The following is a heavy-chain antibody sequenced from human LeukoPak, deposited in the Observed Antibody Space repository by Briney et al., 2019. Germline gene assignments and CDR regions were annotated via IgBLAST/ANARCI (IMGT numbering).Heavy chain of an antibody. V-gene: IGHV4-59*08. J-gene: IGHJ6*02. CDR2: IYYSGST. CDR1: GGSISSYY. Sequence: SETLSLTCTVSGGSISSYYWSWIRQPPGKGLEWIGYIYYSGSTNYNPSLKSRVTISVDTSKNQFSLKLSSVTAADTAVYYCAALYYYDMDVWGQGTTVTVSS. CDR3: AALYYYDMDV.